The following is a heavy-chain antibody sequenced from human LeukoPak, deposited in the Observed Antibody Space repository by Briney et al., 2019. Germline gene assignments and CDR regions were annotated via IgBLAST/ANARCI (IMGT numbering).Heavy chain of an antibody. J-gene: IGHJ4*02. D-gene: IGHD5-18*01. CDR2: IRYDGSNK. V-gene: IGHV3-30*02. CDR3: ARDADTAMVTGRFDK. CDR1: GFTFSSYG. Sequence: GGSLRLSCAASGFTFSSYGMHWVRQAPGKGLEWVAFIRYDGSNKYYADSVKGRFTISRDNAKKSLYLQMNSLRAEDTAVYYCARDADTAMVTGRFDKWGQGTLVTVSS.